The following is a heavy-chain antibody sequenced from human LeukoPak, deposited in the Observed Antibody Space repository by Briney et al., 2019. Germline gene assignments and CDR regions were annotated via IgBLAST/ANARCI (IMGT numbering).Heavy chain of an antibody. Sequence: ASVKVSCKASGGTFSSYATSWVRQAPGQGLEWMGGIIPIFGTANYAQKFQGRVTITADESTSTAYMELSSLRSEDTAVYYCARSYSGSYSFDYWGQGTLVTVSS. V-gene: IGHV1-69*13. J-gene: IGHJ4*02. CDR3: ARSYSGSYSFDY. CDR2: IIPIFGTA. CDR1: GGTFSSYA. D-gene: IGHD1-26*01.